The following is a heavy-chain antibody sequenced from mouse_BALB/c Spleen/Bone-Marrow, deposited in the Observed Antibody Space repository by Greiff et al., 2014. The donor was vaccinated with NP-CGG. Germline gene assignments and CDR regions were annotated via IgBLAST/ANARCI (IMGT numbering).Heavy chain of an antibody. CDR2: INPYNGGT. CDR3: ARLLLYYYAMDY. V-gene: IGHV1-25*01. J-gene: IGHJ4*01. Sequence: VQLQQSGPELVKPGASMKISCKASGYSFTGYTMNWVKQSHGKSLEWIGLINPYNGGTNYNQKFKDKATLTVDRSSSTAYMELLSLTSEDSAVYYCARLLLYYYAMDYWGQGTSVTVSS. CDR1: GYSFTGYT. D-gene: IGHD1-1*01.